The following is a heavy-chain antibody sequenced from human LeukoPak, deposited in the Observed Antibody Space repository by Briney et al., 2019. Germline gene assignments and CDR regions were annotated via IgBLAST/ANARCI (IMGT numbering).Heavy chain of an antibody. V-gene: IGHV3-23*01. CDR2: ISGSGGST. D-gene: IGHD3-3*01. J-gene: IGHJ4*02. CDR1: GFTFSSYA. Sequence: GGSLRPSCAASGFTFSSYAMGWVRQAPGKGLEWVSAISGSGGSTYYADSVKGRFTISRDNSKNTLYLQMNSLRAEDTAVYYCAKGDYDFWSGSPRPLDYWGQGTLVTVSS. CDR3: AKGDYDFWSGSPRPLDY.